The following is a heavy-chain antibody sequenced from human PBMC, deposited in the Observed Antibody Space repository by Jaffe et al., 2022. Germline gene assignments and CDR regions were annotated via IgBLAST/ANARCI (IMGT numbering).Heavy chain of an antibody. J-gene: IGHJ4*02. CDR3: ARSRTCSGGSCYPFDY. Sequence: QVQLVQSGAEVKKPGASVKVSCKASGYTFTSYAMHWVRQAPGQRLEWMGWINAGNGNTKYSQKFQGRVTITRDTSASTAYMELSSLRSEDTAVYYCARSRTCSGGSCYPFDYWGQGTLVTVSS. V-gene: IGHV1-3*01. D-gene: IGHD2-15*01. CDR2: INAGNGNT. CDR1: GYTFTSYA.